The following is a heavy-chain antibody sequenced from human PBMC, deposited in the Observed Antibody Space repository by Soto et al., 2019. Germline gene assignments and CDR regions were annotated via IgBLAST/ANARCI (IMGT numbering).Heavy chain of an antibody. CDR2: ISASGGST. D-gene: IGHD1-26*01. V-gene: IGHV3-23*01. CDR1: GFSITSFA. J-gene: IGHJ4*02. Sequence: PGGSLRLASVASGFSITSFAMSWVRQAPGKGLEWASAISASGGSTYADSVKGRFTISRDNSKNTLYLQMNSLRVQDTAVYYCAKVLSSGSYSGALEYWGQGALVTVSS. CDR3: AKVLSSGSYSGALEY.